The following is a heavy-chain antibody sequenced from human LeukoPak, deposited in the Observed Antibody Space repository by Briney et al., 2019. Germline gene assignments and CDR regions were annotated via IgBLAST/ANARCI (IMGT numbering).Heavy chain of an antibody. CDR2: IPESGST. CDR3: ARDNWNYPTHFFDY. D-gene: IGHD1-7*01. V-gene: IGHV4-59*01. CDR1: GRPITSYY. Sequence: NPSETLSLTCTVSGRPITSYYGSWIRQPPGKGRGWNGYIPESGSTDPNPSLKGPASLSVDTSKNQFSLKLISVTAADTAVYYCARDNWNYPTHFFDYWGQGTLVTVSS. J-gene: IGHJ4*02.